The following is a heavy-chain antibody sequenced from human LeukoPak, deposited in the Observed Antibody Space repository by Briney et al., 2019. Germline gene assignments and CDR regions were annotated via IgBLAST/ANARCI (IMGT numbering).Heavy chain of an antibody. Sequence: PSETLSLTCTVSGYSISSGYYWGWIRQPPGKGLEWIGSIYHSGSTYYNPSLKSRVTISVDTSKNQFSLKLSSVTAADTAVYYCARGITHQRFDIWGQGTMVTVSS. V-gene: IGHV4-38-2*02. CDR3: ARGITHQRFDI. CDR2: IYHSGST. D-gene: IGHD1-14*01. J-gene: IGHJ3*02. CDR1: GYSISSGYY.